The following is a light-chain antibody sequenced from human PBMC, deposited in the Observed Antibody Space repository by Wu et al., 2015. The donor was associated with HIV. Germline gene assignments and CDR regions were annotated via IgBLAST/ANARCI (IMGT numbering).Light chain of an antibody. CDR3: QQSGGWPLT. J-gene: IGKJ5*01. CDR2: GAF. Sequence: EIVMTQSPATLSVSPGERVTLSCRASQSVDYKLAWYQQKPGQTPRLLVYGAFSRVAGVPDRFSGSGSGTDFTLIISSLDVEDFAVYYCQQSGGWPLTFGQGTRLEIK. CDR1: QSVDYK. V-gene: IGKV3-15*01.